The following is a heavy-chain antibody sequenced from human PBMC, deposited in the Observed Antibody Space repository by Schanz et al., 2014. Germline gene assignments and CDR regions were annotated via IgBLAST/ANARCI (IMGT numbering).Heavy chain of an antibody. J-gene: IGHJ6*02. Sequence: QVQLVESGGGVAQPGGSLRLSCAASGFTFSAFGMHWVRQAPGKGLEWVSVMYMDGTTFYADSVKGRFTLSRDNSRDTMYLHMNSLRAEDTAVYYCARDLGLDVWGQGTTVTVSS. CDR3: ARDLGLDV. V-gene: IGHV3-NL1*01. CDR2: MYMDGTT. CDR1: GFTFSAFG.